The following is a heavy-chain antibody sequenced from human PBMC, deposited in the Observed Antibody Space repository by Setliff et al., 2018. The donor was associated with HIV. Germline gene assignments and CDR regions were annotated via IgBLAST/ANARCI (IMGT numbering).Heavy chain of an antibody. CDR2: IIPIFGTA. J-gene: IGHJ6*03. V-gene: IGHV1-69*06. Sequence: SVKVSCKASGGAFSSYALSWVRQAPGQGLEWMGEIIPIFGTANYAQKFKGRVTFTADKSTSTVYMELSSLRSEDTAVYYCARCGAGEWHLYMDVWGKGTAVTVSS. CDR1: GGAFSSYA. CDR3: ARCGAGEWHLYMDV. D-gene: IGHD3-16*01.